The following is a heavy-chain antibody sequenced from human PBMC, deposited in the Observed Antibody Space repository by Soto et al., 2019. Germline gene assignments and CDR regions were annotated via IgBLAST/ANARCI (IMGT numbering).Heavy chain of an antibody. D-gene: IGHD5-12*01. Sequence: QVQLVESGGGVVQPGESLRLSCAASGFTFRNYGMHWVRQAPGKGLEWVAVISYDGSKEYYADSVKGRFTISRDNAKNTLVMQMNRLRVEDTAVYYCASESGFYNYWGQGTLVTVSS. CDR2: ISYDGSKE. CDR3: ASESGFYNY. CDR1: GFTFRNYG. J-gene: IGHJ4*02. V-gene: IGHV3-30*03.